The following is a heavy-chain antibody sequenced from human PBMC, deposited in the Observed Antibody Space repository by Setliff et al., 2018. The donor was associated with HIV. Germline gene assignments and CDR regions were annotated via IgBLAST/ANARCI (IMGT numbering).Heavy chain of an antibody. J-gene: IGHJ6*02. Sequence: LSLTCTVSGGSISSSSYYWGCIRQPPGMGLEWIGSIYYSGSIYYNPSLKSRVTISVDTSKNQFSLKLSSVTAADTAVYYCARERGGGYNYGRGMDVWGQGTTVTVS. D-gene: IGHD5-18*01. CDR3: ARERGGGYNYGRGMDV. V-gene: IGHV4-39*07. CDR1: GGSISSSSYY. CDR2: IYYSGSI.